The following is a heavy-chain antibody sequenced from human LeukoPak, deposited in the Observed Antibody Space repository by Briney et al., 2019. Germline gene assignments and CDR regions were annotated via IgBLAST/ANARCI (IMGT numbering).Heavy chain of an antibody. CDR3: ARGEGGYFDWLNGHYYYCMDG. J-gene: IGHJ6*02. V-gene: IGHV3-21*04. CDR1: GFTFSSYS. Sequence: PGGSLRLSCAASGFTFSSYSMNWVRQAPGKGLEWVSSISSSGSYTYYADSVKGRFTISRDNAKNSLYLQMNSLRAEDTAVYYCARGEGGYFDWLNGHYYYCMDGWGQGTTVTVSS. CDR2: ISSSGSYT. D-gene: IGHD3-9*01.